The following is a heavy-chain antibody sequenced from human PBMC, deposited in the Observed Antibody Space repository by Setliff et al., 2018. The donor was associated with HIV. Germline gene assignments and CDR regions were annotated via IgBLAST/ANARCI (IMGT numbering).Heavy chain of an antibody. CDR1: GYTFTGHY. J-gene: IGHJ4*02. CDR3: ARGRGRYYDSRSYLDY. D-gene: IGHD3-22*01. Sequence: ASVKVSCKASGYTFTGHYLHWVRQAPGQGLEWLGWVNPNSGDAIYAQNFQGRITMTRDTSINAAYMELRGLRSEDTAVYYCARGRGRYYDSRSYLDYWGQGTLVTVSS. V-gene: IGHV1-2*02. CDR2: VNPNSGDA.